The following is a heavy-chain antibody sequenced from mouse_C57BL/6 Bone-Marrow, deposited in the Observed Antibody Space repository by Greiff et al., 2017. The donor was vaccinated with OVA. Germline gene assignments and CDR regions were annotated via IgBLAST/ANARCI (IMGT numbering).Heavy chain of an antibody. CDR1: GFNIKDDY. CDR3: ARGWYPYYYAMDY. CDR2: IDPENGDT. D-gene: IGHD2-1*01. Sequence: VQLQQSGAELVRPGASVKLSCTASGFNIKDDYMHWVKQRPEQGLEWIGWIDPENGDTEYASKFQGKATITADTSSNTAYLQLSSLSSEDSAVYYCARGWYPYYYAMDYWGQGTSVTVSS. J-gene: IGHJ4*01. V-gene: IGHV14-4*01.